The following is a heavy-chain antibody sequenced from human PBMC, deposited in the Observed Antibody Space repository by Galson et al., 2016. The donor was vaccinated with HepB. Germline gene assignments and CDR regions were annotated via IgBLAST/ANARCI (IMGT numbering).Heavy chain of an antibody. V-gene: IGHV1-2*06. J-gene: IGHJ6*02. D-gene: IGHD3-10*01. Sequence: SVKVSCKASGYTFTGHYMHWVRQAPGQGLEWMGRINPHSGDTNYTQKFQGRVTMTTDTSNSTAYMDLTRLTSDDTAIYYCARGGNLKFFYYYYGVDVWGQGTPVTVSS. CDR3: ARGGNLKFFYYYYGVDV. CDR1: GYTFTGHY. CDR2: INPHSGDT.